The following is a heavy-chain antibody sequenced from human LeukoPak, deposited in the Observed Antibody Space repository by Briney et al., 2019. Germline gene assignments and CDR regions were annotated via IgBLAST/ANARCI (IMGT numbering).Heavy chain of an antibody. V-gene: IGHV4-4*07. J-gene: IGHJ3*02. CDR1: GGSISSYY. CDR3: GRDTQRSAFDI. CDR2: IYTSGST. Sequence: PSETLSLTCTVSGGSISSYYWSWIRQPAGKGLEWIGRIYTSGSTNYNPSLKSRVTMSVDTSKNQFSLKLSSVTAADAAVYYCGRDTQRSAFDIWGQGTMVTVSS.